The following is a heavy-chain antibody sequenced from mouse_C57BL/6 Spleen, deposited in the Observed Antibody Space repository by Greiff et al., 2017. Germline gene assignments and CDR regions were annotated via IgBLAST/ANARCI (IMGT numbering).Heavy chain of an antibody. D-gene: IGHD2-3*01. CDR3: ARLYDYYAMDY. J-gene: IGHJ4*01. CDR1: GFTFSDYG. Sequence: EVMLVESGGGLVKPGGSLKLSCAASGFTFSDYGMHWVRQAPEKGLGWVAYISSGSSTIYYADTVKGRFTISRDNAKNTLFLQMTSLRSEDTAMYYCARLYDYYAMDYWGQGTSVTVSS. V-gene: IGHV5-17*01. CDR2: ISSGSSTI.